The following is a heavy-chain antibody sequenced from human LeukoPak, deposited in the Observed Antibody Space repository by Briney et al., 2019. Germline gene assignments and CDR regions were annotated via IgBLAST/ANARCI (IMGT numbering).Heavy chain of an antibody. J-gene: IGHJ4*02. D-gene: IGHD1-26*01. V-gene: IGHV3-9*01. CDR1: GFSLSDYG. Sequence: GGSLRLSCSASGFSLSDYGMSWVRQAPGKGLEWVSGISWNSGSIGYADSVKGRFTISRDNAKNSLYLQMNSLRAEDTALYYCAKDAFRTPSGSGDYWGQGTLVTVSS. CDR2: ISWNSGSI. CDR3: AKDAFRTPSGSGDY.